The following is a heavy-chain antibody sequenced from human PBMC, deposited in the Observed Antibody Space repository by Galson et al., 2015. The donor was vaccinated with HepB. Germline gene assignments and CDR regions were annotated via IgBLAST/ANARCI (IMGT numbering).Heavy chain of an antibody. CDR3: ARVYLGATSSFDY. D-gene: IGHD1-26*01. Sequence: TLSLTCTVSGGSISSGGYYWSWIRQHPGKGLEWIGYIYYSGSTYYNPSLKSRVTISVDTSKNQFSLKLSSVTAADTAVYYCARVYLGATSSFDYWGQGTLVTVSS. J-gene: IGHJ4*02. V-gene: IGHV4-31*03. CDR2: IYYSGST. CDR1: GGSISSGGYY.